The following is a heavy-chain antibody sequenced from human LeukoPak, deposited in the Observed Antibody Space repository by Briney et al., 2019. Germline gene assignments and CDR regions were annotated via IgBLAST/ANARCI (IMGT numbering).Heavy chain of an antibody. D-gene: IGHD6-19*01. V-gene: IGHV4-39*07. Sequence: SETLSLTCTVSGGSISSYYWGWIRQPPGKALEWIGSVYYSGATSYNPSLKSRVTISVDMSKNHFSLRLRSVTAADTAMYYCARGTLYRGWSYYLDFWGQGSQVTVSS. CDR1: GGSISSYY. CDR2: VYYSGAT. CDR3: ARGTLYRGWSYYLDF. J-gene: IGHJ4*02.